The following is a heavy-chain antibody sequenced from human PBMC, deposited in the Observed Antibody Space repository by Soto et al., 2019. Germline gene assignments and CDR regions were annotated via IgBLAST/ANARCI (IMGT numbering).Heavy chain of an antibody. CDR2: INHSGST. CDR3: ARGGPYGLVAGIGYYYYMDV. Sequence: SETLSLTCAVYGGSFSGYYWSWIRQPPGKGLEWIGEINHSGSTNYNPSLKSRVTISVDTSKNQFSLKLSSVTAADTAVYYCARGGPYGLVAGIGYYYYMDVWGKGTTVTVSS. V-gene: IGHV4-34*01. D-gene: IGHD6-19*01. CDR1: GGSFSGYY. J-gene: IGHJ6*03.